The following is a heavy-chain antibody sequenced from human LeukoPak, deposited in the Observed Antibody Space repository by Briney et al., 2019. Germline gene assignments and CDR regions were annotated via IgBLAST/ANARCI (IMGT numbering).Heavy chain of an antibody. Sequence: SETLSLTCAVSGGSISSSSYYWGWIRQTPGKGLEWIGTMYYSGSTNYNPSLKSRVTLSIDTPKNQFSLRLSSVTAADTAVYYCASKSTAWTIDYWGQGTLVTVSS. CDR2: MYYSGST. CDR1: GGSISSSSYY. CDR3: ASKSTAWTIDY. V-gene: IGHV4-39*01. D-gene: IGHD3/OR15-3a*01. J-gene: IGHJ4*02.